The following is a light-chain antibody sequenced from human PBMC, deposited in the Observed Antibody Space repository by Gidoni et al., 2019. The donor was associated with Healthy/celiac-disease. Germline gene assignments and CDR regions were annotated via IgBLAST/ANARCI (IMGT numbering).Light chain of an antibody. CDR3: CSYAGSPYV. CDR1: SSDVGGYNY. Sequence: QSALTQPRSVSGSPGQPVPISCTGTSSDVGGYNYVSWYQQHPGKAPKLMIYDVSKRPSGVPDRFSGSKSGNTASLTISGLQAEDEADYYCCSYAGSPYVFGTGTKVTVL. J-gene: IGLJ1*01. CDR2: DVS. V-gene: IGLV2-11*01.